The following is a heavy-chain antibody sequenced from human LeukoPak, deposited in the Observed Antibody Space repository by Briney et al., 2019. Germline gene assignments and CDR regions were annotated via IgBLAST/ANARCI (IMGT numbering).Heavy chain of an antibody. CDR3: AKRDYVDSTTYAPLFDY. Sequence: GGSLRLSCAASGFTFSSYAVSWVRQAPGKGLEWVAVISYDGSNKYYADSVKGRFTISRDNSKNTLYLQMNSLRAEDTAVYYCAKRDYVDSTTYAPLFDYWGQGTLVTVSS. V-gene: IGHV3-30*01. J-gene: IGHJ4*02. D-gene: IGHD2/OR15-2a*01. CDR1: GFTFSSYA. CDR2: ISYDGSNK.